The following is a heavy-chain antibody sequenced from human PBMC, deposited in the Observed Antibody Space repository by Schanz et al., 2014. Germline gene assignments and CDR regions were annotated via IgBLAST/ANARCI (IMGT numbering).Heavy chain of an antibody. CDR1: GFTFNNYD. CDR3: ARDKGGYYPFDY. V-gene: IGHV3-23*04. D-gene: IGHD3-3*01. J-gene: IGHJ4*02. Sequence: EVQLVESGGGLVQPGGSLRLSCAASGFTFNNYDMNWVRLVPGKGLECVSGISGGGGSAYYADSVKGRFTISRDSARNSLYLQMNSLRAEDTAVYYCARDKGGYYPFDYWGQGTLVTVSS. CDR2: ISGGGGSA.